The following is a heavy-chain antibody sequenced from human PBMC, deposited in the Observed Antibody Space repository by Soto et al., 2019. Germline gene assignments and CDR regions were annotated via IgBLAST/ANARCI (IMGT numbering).Heavy chain of an antibody. CDR3: ARGMTPYGGGDY. CDR1: GFTFTNSA. CDR2: IVVASGNT. V-gene: IGHV1-58*01. Sequence: QMQLVQSGPEVKKPGTSVKVSCKASGFTFTNSAVQWVRQARGQRLEWIGWIVVASGNTDYAQKFQGRVTITADESTSTAYMELSSLRSEDTAVYYCARGMTPYGGGDYWGQGTLVTVSS. J-gene: IGHJ4*02. D-gene: IGHD3-10*01.